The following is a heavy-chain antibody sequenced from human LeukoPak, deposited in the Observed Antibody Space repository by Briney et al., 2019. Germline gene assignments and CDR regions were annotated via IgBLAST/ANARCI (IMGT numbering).Heavy chain of an antibody. CDR3: ARDDGEDIVVVPAADTRNAFDI. Sequence: ASVKVSCKASDYTFTSYGISWVRQAPGQGLEWMGWISAYNGNTNYAQKLQGRVTMTTDTSTSTAYMELRSLRSDDTAVYYCARDDGEDIVVVPAADTRNAFDIWGQGTMVTVSS. V-gene: IGHV1-18*01. CDR2: ISAYNGNT. CDR1: DYTFTSYG. D-gene: IGHD2-2*01. J-gene: IGHJ3*02.